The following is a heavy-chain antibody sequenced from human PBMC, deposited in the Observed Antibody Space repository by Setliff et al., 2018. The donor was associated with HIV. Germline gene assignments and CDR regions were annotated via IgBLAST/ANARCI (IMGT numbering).Heavy chain of an antibody. Sequence: GASVKVSCKASGYTFTGYYMHWVRQAPGQGLEWMGWINPNSGGTNYAQKFQGRVTLTEDTSTGTAYMELRSLRSDDTAVYYCARDRRAYTLHYYYYYMDVWGKGTTVTVSS. CDR2: INPNSGGT. D-gene: IGHD1-20*01. V-gene: IGHV1-2*02. CDR1: GYTFTGYY. CDR3: ARDRRAYTLHYYYYYMDV. J-gene: IGHJ6*03.